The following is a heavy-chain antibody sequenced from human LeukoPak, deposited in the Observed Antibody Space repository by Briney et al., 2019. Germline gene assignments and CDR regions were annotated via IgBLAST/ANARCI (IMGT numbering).Heavy chain of an antibody. J-gene: IGHJ4*02. D-gene: IGHD2-2*01. CDR2: INHSGST. CDR3: ARGRGVVVPAATLGY. Sequence: SETLSLTCAVHGGSFSGYYWSWIRQPPGKGLEWIGEINHSGSTNCNPSLKSRVTISVDTSKNQFSLKLSSVTAADTAVYYCARGRGVVVPAATLGYWGQGTLVTVSS. CDR1: GGSFSGYY. V-gene: IGHV4-34*01.